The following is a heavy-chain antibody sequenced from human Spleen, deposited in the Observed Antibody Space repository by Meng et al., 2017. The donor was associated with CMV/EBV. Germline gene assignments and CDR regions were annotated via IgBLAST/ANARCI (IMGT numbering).Heavy chain of an antibody. CDR2: MNHNSGNT. CDR3: ARVLRSIRGIIITRLIDY. V-gene: IGHV1-8*01. CDR1: GYTFTSYD. J-gene: IGHJ4*02. Sequence: ASVKVSCKASGYTFTSYDINWVRQATGQGLEWMGWMNHNSGNTGYAQKFQGRVTMTRNSSISTAYMELSSLRSEDTAVYYCARVLRSIRGIIITRLIDYWGQGTLVTVSS. D-gene: IGHD3-10*01.